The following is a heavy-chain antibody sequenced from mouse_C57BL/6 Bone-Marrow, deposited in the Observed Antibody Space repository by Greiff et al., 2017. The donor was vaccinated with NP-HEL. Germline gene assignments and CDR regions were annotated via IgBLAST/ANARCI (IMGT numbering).Heavy chain of an antibody. CDR2: IHPGSGGT. V-gene: IGHV1-54*01. D-gene: IGHD2-3*01. CDR3: ARAEDGYSLFAY. Sequence: QVQLQQSGAELVRPGTSVKVSCKASGYAFTNSLIEWVKQRPGQGLEWIGVIHPGSGGTNYHEKFTGKATLTADKSSSTAYMQLSSLTSEDSAVYFGARAEDGYSLFAYWGQGTLVTVSA. J-gene: IGHJ3*01. CDR1: GYAFTNSL.